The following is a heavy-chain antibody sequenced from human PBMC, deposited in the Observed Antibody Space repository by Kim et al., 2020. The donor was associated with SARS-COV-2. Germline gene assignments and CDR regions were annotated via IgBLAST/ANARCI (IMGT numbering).Heavy chain of an antibody. Sequence: SDTLSLTCTVSGGSISSSSYYWGWIRQPPGKGLEWIGSIYYSGSTYNNPSLKSRVTISVDTSKNQFSLKLSSVTAADTAVYYCARLSDDYYGSGSYYGYYYYGMDVWGQGTTVTVSS. CDR1: GGSISSSSYY. CDR2: IYYSGST. V-gene: IGHV4-39*01. D-gene: IGHD3-10*01. J-gene: IGHJ6*02. CDR3: ARLSDDYYGSGSYYGYYYYGMDV.